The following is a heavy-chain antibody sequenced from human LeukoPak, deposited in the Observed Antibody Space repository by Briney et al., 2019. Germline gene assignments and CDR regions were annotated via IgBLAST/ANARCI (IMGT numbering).Heavy chain of an antibody. Sequence: SVKVSCKASGGTFSSYAISWVRQAPGQGLEWMGRIIPIFGIANYAQEFQGRVTITADKSTSTAYMELSSLRSEDTAVYYCARGPIVVVPAANAHFDYWGQGTLVTVSS. J-gene: IGHJ4*02. V-gene: IGHV1-69*04. D-gene: IGHD2-2*01. CDR2: IIPIFGIA. CDR3: ARGPIVVVPAANAHFDY. CDR1: GGTFSSYA.